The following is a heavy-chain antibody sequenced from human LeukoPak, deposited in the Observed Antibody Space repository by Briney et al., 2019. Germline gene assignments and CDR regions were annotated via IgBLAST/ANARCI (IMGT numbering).Heavy chain of an antibody. V-gene: IGHV1-8*01. CDR2: MNPNSGNT. Sequence: ASVKVSCKASGYTFTNYDINWVRQAAGQGLEWMGWMNPNSGNTGYAQKFQGRVTMTRNTSISTAYMELSSLKSEDTAVYYCARDKWEPRYAFDIWGQGTMVTVSS. CDR1: GYTFTNYD. D-gene: IGHD1-26*01. J-gene: IGHJ3*02. CDR3: ARDKWEPRYAFDI.